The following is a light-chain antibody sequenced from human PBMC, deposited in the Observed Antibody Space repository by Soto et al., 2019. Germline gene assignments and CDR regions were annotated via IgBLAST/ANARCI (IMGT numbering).Light chain of an antibody. CDR3: ESYDSTLSGSR. CDR1: SSNIGAGYG. CDR2: GNT. V-gene: IGLV1-40*01. J-gene: IGLJ3*02. Sequence: QSVLTQPPSVSGAPGQRVTISCTGSSSNIGAGYGVNWYQQLPGTAPKLPIYGNTNRPSGVPDRISGSKSGTSASLAITGLQAEDEADYYCESYDSTLSGSRFGGGTQLTVL.